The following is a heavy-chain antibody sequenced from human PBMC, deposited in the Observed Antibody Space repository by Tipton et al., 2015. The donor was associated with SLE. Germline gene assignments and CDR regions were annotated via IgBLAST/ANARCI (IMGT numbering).Heavy chain of an antibody. D-gene: IGHD2-21*01. CDR1: GFTFSSYG. V-gene: IGHV3-30*18. CDR3: AKTCCGGDCYSRAFDI. CDR2: IWYDGSNK. Sequence: SLRLSCAASGFTFSSYGMHWVRQAPGKGLEWVAVIWYDGSNKYYADSVKGRFTISRDNSKNTLYLQMNSLRAEDTAVYYCAKTCCGGDCYSRAFDIWGQGTMVTVSS. J-gene: IGHJ3*02.